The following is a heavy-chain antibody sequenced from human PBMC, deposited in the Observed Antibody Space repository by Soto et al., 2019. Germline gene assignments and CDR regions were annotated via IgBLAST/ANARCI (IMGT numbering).Heavy chain of an antibody. CDR3: ARAPEGMVRGAYDY. J-gene: IGHJ4*02. Sequence: SETLSLTCAVSGCYISSYYWSWIRQPPGKGLEWIGYIYYTGSTNYNPSLKSRVTISVDTSKNQFSLKLSSVTAADTAVYYCARAPEGMVRGAYDYWGQGTLVTVSS. V-gene: IGHV4-59*08. CDR2: IYYTGST. CDR1: GCYISSYY. D-gene: IGHD3-10*01.